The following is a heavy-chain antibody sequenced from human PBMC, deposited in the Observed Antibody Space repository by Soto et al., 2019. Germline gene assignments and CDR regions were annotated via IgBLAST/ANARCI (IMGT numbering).Heavy chain of an antibody. V-gene: IGHV5-51*01. D-gene: IGHD3-22*01. CDR1: GYSFTSYW. CDR2: IYPGDSDT. J-gene: IGHJ5*02. Sequence: GESLKISCKGSGYSFTSYWIGWVRQMPGKGLEWMGIIYPGDSDTRYSPSFQGQVTISADKSISTAYLQWSSLKAPDTAMYYCARGIVVADSPNWFDPWGQGTLVTGSA. CDR3: ARGIVVADSPNWFDP.